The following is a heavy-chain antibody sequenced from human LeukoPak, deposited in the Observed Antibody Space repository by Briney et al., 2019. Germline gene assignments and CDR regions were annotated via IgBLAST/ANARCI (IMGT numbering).Heavy chain of an antibody. J-gene: IGHJ4*02. D-gene: IGHD4-17*01. CDR1: GFTFGTYA. V-gene: IGHV3-23*01. Sequence: GGSLRLSCAASGFTFGTYAMNWVRQAPRKGLEWVSAISGSGGSTYYADSVKGRFTISRDNSKNTLYLQMNSLRAEDTAVYYCAKEGGGPTVTTLFDYWGQGTLVTVSS. CDR3: AKEGGGPTVTTLFDY. CDR2: ISGSGGST.